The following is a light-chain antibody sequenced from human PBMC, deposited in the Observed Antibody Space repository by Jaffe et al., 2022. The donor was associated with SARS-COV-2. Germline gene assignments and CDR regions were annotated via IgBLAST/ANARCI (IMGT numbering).Light chain of an antibody. CDR3: AAWEDSLSGVV. J-gene: IGLJ3*02. CDR2: RND. V-gene: IGLV1-47*01. CDR1: TSNIGTNP. Sequence: QSVLTQAPSASGTPGQRVTISCSGSTSNIGTNPVYWYQQLPGMAPKVLIYRNDKRPSGVSDRFSGSKSGTSASLAISGLRSDDEADYYCAAWEDSLSGVVFGGGTKLTVL.